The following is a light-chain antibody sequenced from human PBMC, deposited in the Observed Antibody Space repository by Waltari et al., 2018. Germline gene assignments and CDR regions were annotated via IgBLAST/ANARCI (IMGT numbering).Light chain of an antibody. Sequence: EIVLTHSPATLSLSPGARATLSCRASQSVSSYLAWYQQKPGQAPRLLIYDVSNRATGIPARFSGSGSGTDFTLTISSLEPEDFAVYYCQERSDWPPTFGQGTKLEIK. CDR1: QSVSSY. CDR3: QERSDWPPT. J-gene: IGKJ2*01. V-gene: IGKV3-11*01. CDR2: DVS.